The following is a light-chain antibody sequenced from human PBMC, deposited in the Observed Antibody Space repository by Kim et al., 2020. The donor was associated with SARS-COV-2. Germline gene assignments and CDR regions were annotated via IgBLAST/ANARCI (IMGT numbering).Light chain of an antibody. J-gene: IGKJ2*01. CDR1: QSVLYSSNNKNY. V-gene: IGKV4-1*01. CDR3: QQYYSTPDT. CDR2: WAS. Sequence: RATLDCKSSQSVLYSSNNKNYLTWYQQKPGQPPKLLIYWASTRESGVPDRFSGSGSGTDFTLTISSLQAEDVAVYYCQQYYSTPDTFGQGTKLEI.